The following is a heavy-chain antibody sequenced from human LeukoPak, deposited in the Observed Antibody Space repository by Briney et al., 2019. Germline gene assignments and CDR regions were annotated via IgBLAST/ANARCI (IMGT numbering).Heavy chain of an antibody. CDR1: GFTFSSYA. V-gene: IGHV3-23*01. Sequence: GGSLRLSCAASGFTFSSYAMSWVRQAPRKGVEWVSAISGRGGSTYYADSVKGRYTISSDNSKNTQYLQMNSLRAEDTAVYYCAKDKRAGAYGSGSSHYWGQGTLVTVS. D-gene: IGHD3-10*01. J-gene: IGHJ4*02. CDR2: ISGRGGST. CDR3: AKDKRAGAYGSGSSHY.